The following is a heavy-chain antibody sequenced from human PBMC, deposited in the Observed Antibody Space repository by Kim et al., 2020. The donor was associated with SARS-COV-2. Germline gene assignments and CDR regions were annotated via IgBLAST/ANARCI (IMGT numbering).Heavy chain of an antibody. D-gene: IGHD3-22*01. Sequence: SRVTISVDTSKNQFSLKLSSVTAADTAVYYCARGGLSDGDSSGSDAFDIWGQGTMVTVSS. V-gene: IGHV4-39*07. CDR3: ARGGLSDGDSSGSDAFDI. J-gene: IGHJ3*02.